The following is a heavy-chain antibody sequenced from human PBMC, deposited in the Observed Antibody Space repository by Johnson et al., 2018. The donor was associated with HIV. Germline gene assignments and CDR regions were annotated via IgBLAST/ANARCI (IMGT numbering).Heavy chain of an antibody. CDR3: ARQSLGSGWAEDDAFDI. D-gene: IGHD6-19*01. J-gene: IGHJ3*02. CDR2: INWNGAIT. Sequence: VQLVESGGGLVKPGGSLRLSCAASGFTFSNAWMTWVRQVPGKGLEWVSGINWNGAITGYADSVKGRFTISRDNAKNSLYLQMNSLRAEDTAVYYCARQSLGSGWAEDDAFDIWGQGTMVTVSS. V-gene: IGHV3-20*04. CDR1: GFTFSNAW.